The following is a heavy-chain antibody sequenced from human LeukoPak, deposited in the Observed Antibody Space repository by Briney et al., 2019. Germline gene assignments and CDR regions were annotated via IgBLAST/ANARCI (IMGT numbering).Heavy chain of an antibody. J-gene: IGHJ4*02. CDR3: AKLGVRGVITPIDY. CDR1: GFTFSSYA. CDR2: ISGSGGST. Sequence: GGSLRLSCAASGFTFSSYAMSWVRPAPGKGLEWVSAISGSGGSTYYADSVKGRFTISRDNSKNTLYLQMNSLRAEDTAVYYCAKLGVRGVITPIDYWGQGTLVTVSS. D-gene: IGHD3-10*02. V-gene: IGHV3-23*01.